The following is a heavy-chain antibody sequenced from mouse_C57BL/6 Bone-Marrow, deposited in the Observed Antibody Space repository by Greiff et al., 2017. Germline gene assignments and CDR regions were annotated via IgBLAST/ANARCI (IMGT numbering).Heavy chain of an antibody. D-gene: IGHD2-1*01. CDR1: GFSLTSYG. Sequence: VQLQQSGPGLVAPSQSLSITCTVSGFSLTSYGVDWVRQSPGKGLEWLGVIWGVGSTNYNSALKSRLSISKDNSKSQVFLKMNSLQTDDTAMYYCASVYYGNFSWFAYWGQGTLVTVSA. CDR2: IWGVGST. J-gene: IGHJ3*01. CDR3: ASVYYGNFSWFAY. V-gene: IGHV2-6*01.